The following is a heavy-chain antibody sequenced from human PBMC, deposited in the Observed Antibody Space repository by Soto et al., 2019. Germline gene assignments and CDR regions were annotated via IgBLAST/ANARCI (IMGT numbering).Heavy chain of an antibody. CDR3: ARQRTTVVTQAYFDH. J-gene: IGHJ4*02. D-gene: IGHD4-17*01. Sequence: SETLSLTCTVSGGSITSSSYYWGWIRQPPGKGLEWIGGIYYSGRSYYNPSLKSRVTMSVDTSKNQFSLTLNAVTAADAAVYYCARQRTTVVTQAYFDHWGQGTLVTVSS. CDR2: IYYSGRS. V-gene: IGHV4-39*01. CDR1: GGSITSSSYY.